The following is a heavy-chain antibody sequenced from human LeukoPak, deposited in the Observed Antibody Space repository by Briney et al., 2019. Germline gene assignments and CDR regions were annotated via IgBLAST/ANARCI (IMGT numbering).Heavy chain of an antibody. V-gene: IGHV1-18*01. CDR3: AGITMIVVVNSNFDY. Sequence: ASVKVSCKASGYTFTSYGISWVRQAPGQGLEWMGWISAYNGNTNYAQKLQGRVTMTTDTSTSTAYMELSSLRSEDTAVYYCAGITMIVVVNSNFDYWGQGTLVTVSS. J-gene: IGHJ4*02. CDR1: GYTFTSYG. CDR2: ISAYNGNT. D-gene: IGHD3-22*01.